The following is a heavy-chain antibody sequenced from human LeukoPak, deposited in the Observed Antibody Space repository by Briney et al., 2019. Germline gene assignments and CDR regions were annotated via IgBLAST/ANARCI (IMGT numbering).Heavy chain of an antibody. CDR2: ISSSGSTI. D-gene: IGHD5-12*01. CDR3: ARDQGYSGYDWRFDP. J-gene: IGHJ5*02. V-gene: IGHV3-11*01. CDR1: GFTFSDYY. Sequence: GGSLRLSCGASGFTFSDYYMSWIRQAPGKGLEWVSYISSSGSTIYYADSVKGRFTISRDNAKNSLYLQMNSLRAEDTAVYYCARDQGYSGYDWRFDPWGQGTLVTVSS.